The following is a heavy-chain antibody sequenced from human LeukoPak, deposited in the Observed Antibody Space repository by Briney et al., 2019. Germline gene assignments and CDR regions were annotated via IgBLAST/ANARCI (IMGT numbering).Heavy chain of an antibody. D-gene: IGHD3-22*01. Sequence: GGSLRLSCAASGFTFGNHVMHWVRQAPGKGLEWVSAISGSGGSTYYADSVKGRFTISRDNSKNTLYLQMNSLRAEDTAVYYCAFMDSSGYFDYWGQGTLVTVSS. V-gene: IGHV3-23*01. J-gene: IGHJ4*02. CDR1: GFTFGNHV. CDR2: ISGSGGST. CDR3: AFMDSSGYFDY.